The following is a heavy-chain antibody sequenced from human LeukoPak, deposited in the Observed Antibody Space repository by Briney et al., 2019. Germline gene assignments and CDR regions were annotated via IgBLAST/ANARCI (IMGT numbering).Heavy chain of an antibody. CDR1: GGSFSGYY. V-gene: IGHV4-34*01. CDR2: INHSGST. J-gene: IGHJ4*02. CDR3: AGSGTMVRGVIMR. D-gene: IGHD3-10*01. Sequence: SETLSLTCAVYGGSFSGYYWSWIRQPPGKGLEWIGEINHSGSTNYNPSLKSRVTISVDTSKNQFSLKLSSVTAADTAVYYCAGSGTMVRGVIMRWGQGTLVTVSS.